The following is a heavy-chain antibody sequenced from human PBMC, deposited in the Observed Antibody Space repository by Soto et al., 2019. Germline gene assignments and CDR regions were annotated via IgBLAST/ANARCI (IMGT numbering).Heavy chain of an antibody. V-gene: IGHV3-30-3*01. CDR3: ARDRMTTVTYIDY. Sequence: GGSLRLSCAASGFSFSNYAMHWVREAPGKGLEWGAVISDDGSNKYYADSVKGRFTISRDNSKNTLYLRMNSLTVEDTAVYYCARDRMTTVTYIDYWGQGTLVTVSS. CDR1: GFSFSNYA. J-gene: IGHJ4*02. CDR2: ISDDGSNK. D-gene: IGHD4-17*01.